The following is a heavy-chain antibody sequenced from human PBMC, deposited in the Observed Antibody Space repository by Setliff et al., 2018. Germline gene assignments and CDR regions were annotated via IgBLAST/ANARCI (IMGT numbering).Heavy chain of an antibody. V-gene: IGHV1-69*05. CDR1: GGTFSSYG. J-gene: IGHJ6*03. CDR3: AREGVHTRSSPYNYYYYMDV. Sequence: SVKVSCKASGGTFSSYGISWVRQAPGQGLEWMGGTIPVFGTTDYAQKFQGRVTIMTDESTSTAFMELSSLTSEDTAVYYCAREGVHTRSSPYNYYYYMDVWGRGTTVTVSS. D-gene: IGHD6-6*01. CDR2: TIPVFGTT.